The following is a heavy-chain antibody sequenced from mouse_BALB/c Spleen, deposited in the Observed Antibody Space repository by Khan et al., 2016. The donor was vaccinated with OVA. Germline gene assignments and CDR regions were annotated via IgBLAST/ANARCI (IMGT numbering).Heavy chain of an antibody. CDR1: GHTFTKYG. J-gene: IGHJ4*01. V-gene: IGHV9-3-1*01. Sequence: QIQLVQSGPELKKPGETVKISCKASGHTFTKYGMNWVKQAPGKGLKWMGWINTYTGEPTYADAFNGRFAFSLETSARTSFLQINTLKNEDTANYYCARTPYFSELEDNWGQGTSVTVSS. CDR2: INTYTGEP. CDR3: ARTPYFSELEDN. D-gene: IGHD2-10*01.